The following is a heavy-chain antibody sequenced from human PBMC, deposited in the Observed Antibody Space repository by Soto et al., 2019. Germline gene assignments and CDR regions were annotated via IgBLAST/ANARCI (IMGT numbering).Heavy chain of an antibody. D-gene: IGHD5-12*01. CDR3: ARKYSGYPSDY. CDR2: IIPIFGTA. V-gene: IGHV1-69*01. CDR1: GGTFSSYA. Sequence: QVQLVQSGAEVKKPGSSVKVSCTASGGTFSSYAISWVRQAPGQGLEWMGGIIPIFGTANYAQKFQGRVTITADESTSTAYMELRSMRSDDTAVYYCARKYSGYPSDYWGQGTLVTVSS. J-gene: IGHJ4*02.